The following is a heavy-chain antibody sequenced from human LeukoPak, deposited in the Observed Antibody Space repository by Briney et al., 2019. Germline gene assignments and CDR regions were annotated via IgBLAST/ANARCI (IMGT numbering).Heavy chain of an antibody. Sequence: GESLKISCKGSGYSFTSYWIGWVRQMPGKGLEWMGIIYPGDSDTRYSPSFQGQVTISADKSISTAYLQWSSLKASDTAMYYCARAKNYCDSSGYYYPPYYYYYYGMDVWGQGTTVTVSS. CDR1: GYSFTSYW. CDR2: IYPGDSDT. CDR3: ARAKNYCDSSGYYYPPYYYYYYGMDV. D-gene: IGHD3-22*01. J-gene: IGHJ6*02. V-gene: IGHV5-51*01.